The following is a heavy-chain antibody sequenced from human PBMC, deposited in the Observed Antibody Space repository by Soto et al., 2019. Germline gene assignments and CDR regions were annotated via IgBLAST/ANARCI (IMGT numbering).Heavy chain of an antibody. CDR1: GDTFTSSC. CDR2: INPNSGST. D-gene: IGHD2-2*01. CDR3: ARESPGLPKDIVVVPAAIDY. Sequence: ASVKVCCKTSGDTFTSSCISWVRQAPGQGLEWMGWINPNSGSTNYAQKFQGWVTMTRDTSISTAYMELSRLRSDDTAVYYRARESPGLPKDIVVVPAAIDYWGQGTLVTVSS. J-gene: IGHJ4*02. V-gene: IGHV1-2*04.